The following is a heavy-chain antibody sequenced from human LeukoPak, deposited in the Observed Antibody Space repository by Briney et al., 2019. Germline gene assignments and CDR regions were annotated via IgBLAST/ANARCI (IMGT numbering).Heavy chain of an antibody. CDR2: INSDGSST. J-gene: IGHJ4*02. CDR3: ARERYGSGWYTSPNDY. CDR1: GFTFSSYW. D-gene: IGHD6-19*01. Sequence: GGSLRLSCAASGFTFSSYWMHWVRQAPGKGLVWVSRINSDGSSTSYADSVKGRFTISRDNAKSTLYLQMNSLRAEDTAVYYCARERYGSGWYTSPNDYWGQGTLVTVSS. V-gene: IGHV3-74*01.